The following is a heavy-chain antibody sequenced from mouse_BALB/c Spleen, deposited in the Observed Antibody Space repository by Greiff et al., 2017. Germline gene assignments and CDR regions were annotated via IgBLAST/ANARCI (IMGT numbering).Heavy chain of an antibody. CDR3: ATPLLRLRRD. CDR1: GFNIKDTY. D-gene: IGHD1-2*01. Sequence: EVQLQQSGAELVKPGASVKLSCTASGFNIKDTYMHWVKQRPEQGLEWIGRIDPANGNTKYDPKFQGKATITADTSSNTAYLQLSSLTSEDTAVYYCATPLLRLRRDWGQGTLVTVSA. V-gene: IGHV14-3*02. CDR2: IDPANGNT. J-gene: IGHJ3*01.